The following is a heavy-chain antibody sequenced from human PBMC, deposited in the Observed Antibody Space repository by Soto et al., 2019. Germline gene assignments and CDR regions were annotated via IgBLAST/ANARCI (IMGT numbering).Heavy chain of an antibody. CDR1: GFTFSSYA. CDR2: ISYDGSNK. CDR3: XXXXXXXXXYYYXSSGYYSFDY. Sequence: QVQLVESGGGVVQPGRSLRLSCAASGFTFSSYAIHWVRQAPGKGLEWVAVISYDGSNKYYADSVKGRFTISRDNSKXXXXXXXXXXXXXXXXXXXXXXXXXXXXXYYYXSSGYYSFDYWGXGXXX. V-gene: IGHV3-30-3*01. D-gene: IGHD3-22*01. J-gene: IGHJ4*02.